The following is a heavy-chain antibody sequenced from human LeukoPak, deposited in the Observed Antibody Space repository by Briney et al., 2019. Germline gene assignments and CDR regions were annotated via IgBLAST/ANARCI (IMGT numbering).Heavy chain of an antibody. CDR1: GYSISSGYY. J-gene: IGHJ6*04. CDR3: ARAGRGCSSTSCPLTLLNGMDV. CDR2: IYHSGLT. Sequence: SETLSLTCTVSGYSISSGYYWGWIRQPPGKGLEWIGSIYHSGLTYYNPSLKSRVTISVDTSKNQFSLKLSSVTAADTAVYYCARAGRGCSSTSCPLTLLNGMDVWGKGTTVTVSS. V-gene: IGHV4-38-2*02. D-gene: IGHD2-2*01.